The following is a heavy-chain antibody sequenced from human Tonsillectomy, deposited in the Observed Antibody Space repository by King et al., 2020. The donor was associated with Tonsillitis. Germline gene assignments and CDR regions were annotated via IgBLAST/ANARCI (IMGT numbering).Heavy chain of an antibody. Sequence: VQLVESGGGLVQPGGSLRLSCAASGFTFSSYYMSWVRQAPGKGLEWVANIKQDGSDKYYVDSVKGRFTISRDNAKNSLYLQMNSLRVEDTAVYYCARDPYGGPLDYWGQGTLVTVSS. J-gene: IGHJ4*02. CDR1: GFTFSSYY. CDR3: ARDPYGGPLDY. D-gene: IGHD4-23*01. V-gene: IGHV3-7*04. CDR2: IKQDGSDK.